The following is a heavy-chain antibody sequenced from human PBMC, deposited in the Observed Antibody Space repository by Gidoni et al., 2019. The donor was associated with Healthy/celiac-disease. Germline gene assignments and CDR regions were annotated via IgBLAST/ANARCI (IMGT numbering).Heavy chain of an antibody. CDR2: IYTSGST. Sequence: QVQLQESGPGLVKPSQTLSLTCTVSGGSISSGSYYWSWIRQPAGKGLEWIGRIYTSGSTNYNPSLKSRVTISVDTSKNQFSLKLSSVTAADTAVYYCATSSGWYGGNFDYWGQGTLVTVSS. V-gene: IGHV4-61*02. J-gene: IGHJ4*02. CDR3: ATSSGWYGGNFDY. D-gene: IGHD6-19*01. CDR1: GGSISSGSYY.